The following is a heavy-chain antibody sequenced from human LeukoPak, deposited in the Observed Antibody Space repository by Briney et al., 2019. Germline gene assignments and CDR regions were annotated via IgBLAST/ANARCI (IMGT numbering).Heavy chain of an antibody. CDR2: MYNSGST. CDR1: GDSVSSGGSY. Sequence: SQTLSLTCTVSGDSVSSGGSYWSYLRQPAGKGLEWIGRMYNSGSTDYNPSLKSRVTISVDTSKNQFSLNLSSVTAADTAVYYCARAGTIWNPHTWGQGTLVTVSS. D-gene: IGHD3-3*01. CDR3: ARAGTIWNPHT. J-gene: IGHJ5*02. V-gene: IGHV4-61*02.